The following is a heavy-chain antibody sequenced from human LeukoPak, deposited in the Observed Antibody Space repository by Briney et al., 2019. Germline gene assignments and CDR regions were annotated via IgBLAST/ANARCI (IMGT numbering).Heavy chain of an antibody. D-gene: IGHD6-13*01. V-gene: IGHV3-23*01. Sequence: HPGGSLRLSCAASGFTFSSYAMSWVRQAPGKGLEWVSAISGSGGSTYYADSVKGRFTISRDNSKNTLYLQMNSLRAEDTAVYYCAKDFTAAAAGIYPAFDYWGQGTLVTVSS. J-gene: IGHJ4*02. CDR2: ISGSGGST. CDR1: GFTFSSYA. CDR3: AKDFTAAAAGIYPAFDY.